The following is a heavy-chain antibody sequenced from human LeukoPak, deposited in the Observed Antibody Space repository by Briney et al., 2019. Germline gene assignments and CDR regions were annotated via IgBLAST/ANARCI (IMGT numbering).Heavy chain of an antibody. Sequence: SETLSLTCTVSRGSISGSIRSYYWSWLRQPPGKGLEWIGYISSSGSVNDNPSLRSRVTISVDTSKSQLFLNLSSVSAADTAVYYCARIPLGYSGAYYFDYWGQGTLVTVSP. CDR1: RGSISGSIRSYY. CDR2: ISSSGSV. J-gene: IGHJ4*02. D-gene: IGHD5-12*01. CDR3: ARIPLGYSGAYYFDY. V-gene: IGHV4-4*09.